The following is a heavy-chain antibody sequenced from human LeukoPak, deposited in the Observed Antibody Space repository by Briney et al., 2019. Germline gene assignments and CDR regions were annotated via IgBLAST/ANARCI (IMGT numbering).Heavy chain of an antibody. D-gene: IGHD1-26*01. Sequence: SGTLSLTCVVSGGSLSSGNWWSWVRQPPGKGLEWLGEIFHNGTTKYNPSLKSRVTISVDKSNNQFSLKLSSVTAADTAVYSCAREGSRRLYMDVWGKGTTVTVSS. CDR2: IFHNGTT. CDR3: AREGSRRLYMDV. CDR1: GGSLSSGNW. V-gene: IGHV4-4*02. J-gene: IGHJ6*03.